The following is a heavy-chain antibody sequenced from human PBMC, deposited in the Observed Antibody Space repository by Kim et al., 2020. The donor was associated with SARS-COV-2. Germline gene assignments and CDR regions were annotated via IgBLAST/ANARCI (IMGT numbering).Heavy chain of an antibody. Sequence: GVSLRLSCAASGFSFSSRGIHWVRQAPGKGLEWVAVISNDETYKNYADSVKGRFTISRDNSKNTVDLQMNSLRVEDTAVYYCARAREKSFDYWGQGTLVTVSS. CDR3: ARAREKSFDY. J-gene: IGHJ4*02. V-gene: IGHV3-30*03. CDR2: ISNDETYK. CDR1: GFSFSSRG.